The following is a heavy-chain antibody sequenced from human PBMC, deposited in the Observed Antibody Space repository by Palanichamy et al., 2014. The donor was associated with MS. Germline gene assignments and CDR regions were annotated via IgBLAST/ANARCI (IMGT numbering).Heavy chain of an antibody. V-gene: IGHV4-34*01. CDR1: GGSFSGYY. D-gene: IGHD2-2*01. CDR2: INHSGST. CDR3: ARTVPAAMNYYGMDV. Sequence: QVQLQQWGAGLLKPSETLSLTCAVYGGSFSGYYWSWIRQPPGKGLEWIGEINHSGSTNYNPSLKSRVTISVDTSKNQFSLKLSSVTAADTAVYYCARTVPAAMNYYGMDVWGQGTTVTVSS. J-gene: IGHJ6*02.